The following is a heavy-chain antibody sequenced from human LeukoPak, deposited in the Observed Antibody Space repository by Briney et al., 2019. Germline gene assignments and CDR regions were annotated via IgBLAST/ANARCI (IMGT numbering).Heavy chain of an antibody. CDR1: GGSFSGYY. J-gene: IGHJ4*02. CDR3: ARSTTVTIPPVDY. Sequence: PSEALSLTCAVYGGSFSGYYWSWIRQPPGKGLEWIGEINHSGSTNYNPSLKSRVTISVDTSKNQLSLKLSSVTAADTAVYYCARSTTVTIPPVDYWGQGTLVTVSS. CDR2: INHSGST. V-gene: IGHV4-34*01. D-gene: IGHD4-17*01.